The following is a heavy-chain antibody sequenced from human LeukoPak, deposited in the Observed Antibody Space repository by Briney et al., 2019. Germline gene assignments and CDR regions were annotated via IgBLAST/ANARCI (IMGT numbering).Heavy chain of an antibody. CDR3: ARGGWSGDSSSWFPSWFDP. J-gene: IGHJ5*02. Sequence: RASVKVSCKASGGTSSSYAISWVRQAPGQGLEWMGGIIPIFVTANYAQKFQGRVTITADESTSTAYMELSSLRSEDTAVYYCARGGWSGDSSSWFPSWFDPWGQGTLVTVSS. CDR1: GGTSSSYA. CDR2: IIPIFVTA. V-gene: IGHV1-69*01. D-gene: IGHD6-13*01.